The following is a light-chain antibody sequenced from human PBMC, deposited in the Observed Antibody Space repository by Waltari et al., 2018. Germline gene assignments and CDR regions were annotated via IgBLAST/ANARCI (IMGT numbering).Light chain of an antibody. CDR3: QHYEGWPPWT. J-gene: IGKJ1*01. V-gene: IGKV3-15*01. CDR2: AAS. Sequence: EIVLTQSPATLSVSPGERATLSCRASQSVSPKVAWYQPRPGQAPRLLIYAASSRATGVPARFGGSGSETDFTLTISGLQSEDFAVYYCQHYEGWPPWTFGQGTKV. CDR1: QSVSPK.